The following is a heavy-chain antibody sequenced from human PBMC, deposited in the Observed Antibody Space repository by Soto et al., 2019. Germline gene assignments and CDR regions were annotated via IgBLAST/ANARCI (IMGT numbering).Heavy chain of an antibody. D-gene: IGHD6-13*01. CDR3: ARHLAAAGNYYYYYGMDV. CDR1: GGSISSSSYY. Sequence: PSETLSLTCTVCGGSISSSSYYWGWIRQPPGKGLEWIGSIYYSGSTYYNPSLKSRVTISVDTSKNQFSLKLSSVTAADTAVYYCARHLAAAGNYYYYYGMDVWGQGTTVTVSS. CDR2: IYYSGST. J-gene: IGHJ6*02. V-gene: IGHV4-39*01.